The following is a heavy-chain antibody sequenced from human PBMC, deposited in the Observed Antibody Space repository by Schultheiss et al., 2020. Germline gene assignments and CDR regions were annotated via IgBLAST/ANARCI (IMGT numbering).Heavy chain of an antibody. CDR3: ARGVGAAGIGDY. D-gene: IGHD6-13*01. J-gene: IGHJ4*02. Sequence: SETLSLTCAVYGGSFSGYYWSWIRQPPGKGLEWIGEINHSGSTNYNPSLKSRVTISVDRSKNQFSLKLSSVTAADTAVYYCARGVGAAGIGDYWGQGTLVTVSS. CDR1: GGSFSGYY. CDR2: INHSGST. V-gene: IGHV4-34*01.